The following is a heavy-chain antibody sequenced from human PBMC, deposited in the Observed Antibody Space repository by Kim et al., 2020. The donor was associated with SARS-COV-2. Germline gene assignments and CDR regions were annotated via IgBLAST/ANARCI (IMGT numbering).Heavy chain of an antibody. CDR1: GFTFTSSA. V-gene: IGHV1-58*01. J-gene: IGHJ4*02. D-gene: IGHD4-17*01. CDR3: AAPSPLRWHPLDY. Sequence: SVKVSCKASGFTFTSSAVQWVRQARGQRLEWIGWIVVGSGNTNYAQKFQERVTITRDMSTSTAYMELSSLRSEDTAVYYCAAPSPLRWHPLDYWGQGTLVTVSS. CDR2: IVVGSGNT.